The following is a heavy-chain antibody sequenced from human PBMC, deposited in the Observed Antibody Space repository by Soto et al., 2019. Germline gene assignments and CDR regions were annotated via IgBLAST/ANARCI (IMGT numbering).Heavy chain of an antibody. J-gene: IGHJ3*01. CDR1: AYTFTDYY. D-gene: IGHD2-15*01. CDR2: INPNSGGT. Sequence: ASVKVSCKDSAYTFTDYYVHWVRQSPGQGLEWMGWINPNSGGTTYAEKFQGRVTMTSDTSINIVYMELSSLRSDDTAVYYCARDDGQSRDIFDVWGQGTMVTVSS. CDR3: ARDDGQSRDIFDV. V-gene: IGHV1-2*02.